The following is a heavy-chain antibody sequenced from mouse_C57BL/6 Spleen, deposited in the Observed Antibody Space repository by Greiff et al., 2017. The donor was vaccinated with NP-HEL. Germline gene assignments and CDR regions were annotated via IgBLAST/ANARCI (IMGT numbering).Heavy chain of an antibody. CDR3: ARKTAHALDY. CDR1: GYTFTSYW. CDR2: IDPNSGGP. Sequence: QVQLQQPGAELVRPGASVKLSCKASGYTFTSYWMHWVKQRPGRGLEWIGRIDPNSGGPKYNEKFKGKATLTADKPSITASMQLSSLTSEDSAAYYCARKTAHALDYWGQGTTLTVSS. J-gene: IGHJ2*01. V-gene: IGHV1-72*01. D-gene: IGHD3-2*02.